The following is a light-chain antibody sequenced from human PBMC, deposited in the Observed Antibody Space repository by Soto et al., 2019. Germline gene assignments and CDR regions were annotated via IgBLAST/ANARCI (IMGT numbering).Light chain of an antibody. Sequence: EIVMTQSPATLSVSPGERATVSCRASQSVTSYLAWYQQRPGQAPRLLINDASRRATGIPDRFSGSGSGADFTLTISSLEPEDFAVYYCQQRSSWPITFGQGTRMEIK. CDR3: QQRSSWPIT. CDR2: DAS. V-gene: IGKV3-11*01. J-gene: IGKJ5*01. CDR1: QSVTSY.